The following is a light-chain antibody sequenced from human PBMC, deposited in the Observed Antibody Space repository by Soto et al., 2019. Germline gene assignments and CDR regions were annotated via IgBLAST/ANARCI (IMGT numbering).Light chain of an antibody. Sequence: EVVMTQSPATLSLSPGESATLSCRANQSISTYLAWYQQKPGQAPRLIIFDASNRATGIPARFRGSGSGTDFTLTISSLETEYFANYYCQQCRDWPRGFTFGQGTTLEIK. V-gene: IGKV3-11*01. J-gene: IGKJ2*01. CDR2: DAS. CDR3: QQCRDWPRGFT. CDR1: QSISTY.